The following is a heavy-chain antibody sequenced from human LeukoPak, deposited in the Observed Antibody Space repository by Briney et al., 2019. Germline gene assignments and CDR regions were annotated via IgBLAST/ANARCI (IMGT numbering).Heavy chain of an antibody. CDR3: ARETTYYDYVWGSADY. V-gene: IGHV3-21*01. J-gene: IGHJ4*02. D-gene: IGHD3-16*01. CDR2: ISSSSSYI. CDR1: GFTFSSYS. Sequence: NSGGSLRLSCAASGFTFSSYSMNWVRQAPGKGLEWVSSISSSSSYIYYADSVKGRFTISRDNAKNSLYLQMNSLRAEDTAVYYCARETTYYDYVWGSADYWGQGTLVTVSS.